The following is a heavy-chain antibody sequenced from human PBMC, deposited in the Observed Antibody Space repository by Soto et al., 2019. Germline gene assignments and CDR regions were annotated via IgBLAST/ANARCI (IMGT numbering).Heavy chain of an antibody. V-gene: IGHV1-18*01. CDR3: ASVLGYSSSWCRHSALDV. CDR2: ISAYTGNT. J-gene: IGHJ3*01. Sequence: QVQLVQSGAEVKKPGASVKVSCKASGYTFNTFGIIWVRQARGQGLEWMGWISAYTGNTNYAQNLQGRVTMTTDTSTNTAYMELRSLRSDDTAVYDCASVLGYSSSWCRHSALDVGGECTMVTVSS. CDR1: GYTFNTFG. D-gene: IGHD6-13*01.